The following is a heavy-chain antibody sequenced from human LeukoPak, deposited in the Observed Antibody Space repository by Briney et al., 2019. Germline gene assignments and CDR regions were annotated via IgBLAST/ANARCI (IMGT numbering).Heavy chain of an antibody. V-gene: IGHV3-33*01. CDR1: GFTFSSYG. Sequence: GGSLRLSCAASGFTFSSYGMHWVRQAPGKGLEWVAVIWHDGSNKYYADSVKGRFTISRDNSKNTLYLQMNSLRAEDTAVYYCAREGIAVAGTVAFDIWGQGTMVTVSS. J-gene: IGHJ3*02. CDR3: AREGIAVAGTVAFDI. D-gene: IGHD6-19*01. CDR2: IWHDGSNK.